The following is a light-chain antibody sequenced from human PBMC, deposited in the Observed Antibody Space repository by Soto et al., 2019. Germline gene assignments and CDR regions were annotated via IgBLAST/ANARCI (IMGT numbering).Light chain of an antibody. CDR1: QSVRNN. J-gene: IGKJ1*01. Sequence: EIVVTQSPGTLSVSPGERATLSCRASQSVRNNLAWYQQKLGQAPRLLIYGPSTRATGIPARFSGSGTGTEFTLTISSLHSEDFAVYYCQQYNNWPWTFGQGTKVEIK. CDR2: GPS. CDR3: QQYNNWPWT. V-gene: IGKV3-15*01.